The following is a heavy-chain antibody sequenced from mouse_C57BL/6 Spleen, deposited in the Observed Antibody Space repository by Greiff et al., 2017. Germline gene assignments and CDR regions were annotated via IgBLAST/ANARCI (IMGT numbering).Heavy chain of an antibody. J-gene: IGHJ2*01. V-gene: IGHV1-85*01. D-gene: IGHD2-4*01. Sequence: QVQLKQSGPELVKPGASVKLSCKASGYTFTSYDINWVKQRPGQGLEWIGWIYPRDGSTKYNEKFKGKATLTVDTSSSTAYMELHSLTSEDSAVYFCARRDIYYDYEDYFDYWGQGTTLTVSS. CDR3: ARRDIYYDYEDYFDY. CDR2: IYPRDGST. CDR1: GYTFTSYD.